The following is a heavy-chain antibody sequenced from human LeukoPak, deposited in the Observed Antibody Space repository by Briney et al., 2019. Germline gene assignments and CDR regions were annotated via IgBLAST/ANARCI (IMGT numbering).Heavy chain of an antibody. CDR1: GFTFSSYA. CDR2: ISGSGGST. Sequence: GGSLRLSCAASGFTFSSYAMSWVRQAPGKGLEWVSAISGSGGSTYYADSVKGRFTISRDNSKNTLYLQMNSLRAEDTAVYYCAKLDLGYDSSGYYYVRYFDYWGQGTLVTVSS. J-gene: IGHJ4*02. V-gene: IGHV3-23*01. CDR3: AKLDLGYDSSGYYYVRYFDY. D-gene: IGHD3-22*01.